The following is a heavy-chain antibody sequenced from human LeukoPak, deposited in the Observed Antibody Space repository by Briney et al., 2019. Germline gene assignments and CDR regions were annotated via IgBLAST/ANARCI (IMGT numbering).Heavy chain of an antibody. J-gene: IGHJ6*02. CDR1: GGSISSGGYY. Sequence: SQTLSLTCTVSGGSISSGGYYWSWLRQHPGKCLGWIGYIYYSGSTYYNPSLKSRVTISVDTSKNQFSLKLSSVTAADTAAYYCAREVSMVRGVINYYYGMDVWGQGTTVTVSS. CDR2: IYYSGST. D-gene: IGHD3-10*01. CDR3: AREVSMVRGVINYYYGMDV. V-gene: IGHV4-31*03.